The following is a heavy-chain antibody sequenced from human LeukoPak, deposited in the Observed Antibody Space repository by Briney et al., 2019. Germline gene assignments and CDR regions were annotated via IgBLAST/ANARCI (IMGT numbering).Heavy chain of an antibody. D-gene: IGHD2-15*01. J-gene: IGHJ4*02. CDR3: ARDAAAYCSRGSCYPRY. CDR1: GFTFRSYW. Sequence: PGGSLRLSCAASGFTFRSYWMHWVRQAPGKGRVCVSRIKSDESSTTYADSVKGRFTTSRDNAKNTLYLQMNRLRDEDTVVYYCARDAAAYCSRGSCYPRYWGQGTLVTVSS. CDR2: IKSDESST. V-gene: IGHV3-74*01.